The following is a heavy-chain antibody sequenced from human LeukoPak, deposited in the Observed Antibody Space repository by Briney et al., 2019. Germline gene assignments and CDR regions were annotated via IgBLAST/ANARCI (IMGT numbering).Heavy chain of an antibody. Sequence: SETLSLTCTVSGGSISSYYWSWIRQPPGKGLEWIGYIYYSGSTNYNPSLKSRVTISVDTSKNQFSLKLSSVTAADMAVYYCARDAALLWFGELLTADYYMDVWGKGTTVTVSS. D-gene: IGHD3-10*01. CDR1: GGSISSYY. V-gene: IGHV4-59*01. J-gene: IGHJ6*03. CDR3: ARDAALLWFGELLTADYYMDV. CDR2: IYYSGST.